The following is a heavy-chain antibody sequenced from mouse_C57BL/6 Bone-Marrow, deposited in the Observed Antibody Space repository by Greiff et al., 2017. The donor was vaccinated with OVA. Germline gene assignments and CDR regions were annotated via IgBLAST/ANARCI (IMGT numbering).Heavy chain of an antibody. J-gene: IGHJ1*03. V-gene: IGHV1-69*01. CDR1: GYTFTSYW. D-gene: IGHD2-1*01. CDR3: ARSPLYGNYEYFDV. Sequence: LQPGAELVMPGASVKLSCKASGYTFTSYWMHWVKQRPGQGLEWIGEIDPSDSYTNYNQKFKGKSTLTVDKSSSTAYMQLSSLTSEDSAVYYCARSPLYGNYEYFDVWGTGTTVTVSS. CDR2: IDPSDSYT.